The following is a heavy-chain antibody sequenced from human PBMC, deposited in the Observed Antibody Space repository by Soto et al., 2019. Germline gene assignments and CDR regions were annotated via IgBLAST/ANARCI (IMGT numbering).Heavy chain of an antibody. CDR3: AASNFRSGVTGYFHLGF. J-gene: IGHJ4*02. CDR1: GDTFSNYA. D-gene: IGHD3-9*01. CDR2: IIPLFDSA. Sequence: GASVKVSCKTSGDTFSNYAISWVRQAPGQGLEWMGGIIPLFDSASYAHRSHDIVTITAHKFTSTAYMELRSLISDETAIYYCAASNFRSGVTGYFHLGFWGKGTLVTVAS. V-gene: IGHV1-69*06.